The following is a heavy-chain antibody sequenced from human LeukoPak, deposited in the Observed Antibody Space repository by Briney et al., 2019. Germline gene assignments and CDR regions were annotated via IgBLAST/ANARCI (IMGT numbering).Heavy chain of an antibody. Sequence: GGSLRLSCAASGFTFSSYWMHWVRQAPGKGLAWVSRISYDGGDPSYADSVKGRFTISRDNAKNTLYLQMNSLTAEDTAVYYCARGYSSRLYNWLDPWGQGTLVTVSS. CDR2: ISYDGGDP. J-gene: IGHJ5*02. D-gene: IGHD6-13*01. CDR1: GFTFSSYW. V-gene: IGHV3-74*01. CDR3: ARGYSSRLYNWLDP.